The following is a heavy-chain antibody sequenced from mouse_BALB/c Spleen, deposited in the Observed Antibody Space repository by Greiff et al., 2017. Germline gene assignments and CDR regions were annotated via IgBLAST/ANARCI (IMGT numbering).Heavy chain of an antibody. Sequence: VQLQQSGPSLVQPSQTLSLTCTVSGFSFTSYGVYWVRQSPGKGLEWLGVIWRGGSTAYNAAFMSRLSITKDNSKSQVFFTMNRLRADDTAIYYCASYGNYIDYGYFDDWGEGTTVTVSS. V-gene: IGHV2-5-1*01. J-gene: IGHJ1*01. D-gene: IGHD2-1*01. CDR1: GFSFTSYG. CDR2: IWRGGST. CDR3: ASYGNYIDYGYFDD.